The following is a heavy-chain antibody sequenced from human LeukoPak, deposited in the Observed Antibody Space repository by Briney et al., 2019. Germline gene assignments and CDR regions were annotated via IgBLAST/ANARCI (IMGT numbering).Heavy chain of an antibody. CDR3: ARLYSGVRPPDF. Sequence: GSLRLSCAASGFTFSRYSMNWVRQPPGKGLEWIGSIYYRGSTYYNPSLKSRVAISVDTSKKQVSLKLSSVTAADTAMYYCARLYSGVRPPDFWGQGTLVTVSS. V-gene: IGHV4-39*01. J-gene: IGHJ4*02. CDR2: IYYRGST. D-gene: IGHD4-17*01. CDR1: GFTFSRYSMN.